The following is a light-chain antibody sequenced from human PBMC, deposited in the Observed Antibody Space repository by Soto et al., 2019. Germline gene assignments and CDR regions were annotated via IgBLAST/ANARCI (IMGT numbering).Light chain of an antibody. V-gene: IGKV3-15*01. Sequence: EIVMTQSPATLSVSPGERATLSCRASQSVRSILGWYQQKPGQAPRLLIYGASTRATGVPARFSGSGSGTEFTLTISSLQSEDFAVYYCQQYNNWPRAFGQGTKLEIK. J-gene: IGKJ2*01. CDR1: QSVRSI. CDR2: GAS. CDR3: QQYNNWPRA.